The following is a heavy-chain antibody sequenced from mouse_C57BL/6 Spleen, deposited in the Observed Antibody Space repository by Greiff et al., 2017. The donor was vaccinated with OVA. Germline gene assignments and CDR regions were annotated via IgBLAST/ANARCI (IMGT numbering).Heavy chain of an antibody. D-gene: IGHD1-1*01. J-gene: IGHJ1*03. CDR1: GYSITSGYY. CDR2: ISYDGSN. Sequence: EVKLVESGPGLVKPSQSLSLTCSVTGYSITSGYYWHWIRQFPGNKLEWMGYISYDGSNNYNPSLKNRISITRDTSKNQFFLKLNSVTTEETATYYCARPAVGAYWYFDVWGTGTTVTVSS. CDR3: ARPAVGAYWYFDV. V-gene: IGHV3-6*01.